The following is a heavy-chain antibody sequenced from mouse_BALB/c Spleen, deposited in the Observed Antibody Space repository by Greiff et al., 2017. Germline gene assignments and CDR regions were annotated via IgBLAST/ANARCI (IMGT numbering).Heavy chain of an antibody. J-gene: IGHJ3*01. D-gene: IGHD1-1*01. CDR1: GYTFTDYN. CDR2: IYPYNGGT. V-gene: IGHV1S29*02. Sequence: VQLQQSGPELVKPGASVKISCKASGYTFTDYNMHWVKQSHGKSLEWIGYIYPYNGGTGYNQKFKSKATLTVDNSSSTAYMELRSLTSEDSAVYYCARSHYYGSRAWFAYWGQGTLVTVSA. CDR3: ARSHYYGSRAWFAY.